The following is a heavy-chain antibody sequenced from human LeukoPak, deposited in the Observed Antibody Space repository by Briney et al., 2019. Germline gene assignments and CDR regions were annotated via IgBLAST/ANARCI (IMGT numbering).Heavy chain of an antibody. V-gene: IGHV3-30*18. CDR3: AKDHRFFGGNSPADAFDI. CDR2: ISYDGSNK. CDR1: GFTFSSYG. D-gene: IGHD4-23*01. J-gene: IGHJ3*02. Sequence: GGSLRLSCAASGFTFSSYGMHWVRQAPGKGLEWVAVISYDGSNKYYADSVKGRFTISRDNSKNTLYLQMNSLRAEDTAVYYCAKDHRFFGGNSPADAFDIWGQGTMVTVSS.